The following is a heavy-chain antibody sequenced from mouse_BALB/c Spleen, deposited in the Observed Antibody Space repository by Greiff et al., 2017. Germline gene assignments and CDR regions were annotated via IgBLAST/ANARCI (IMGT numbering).Heavy chain of an antibody. CDR2: ISSGSSTI. J-gene: IGHJ3*01. Sequence: DVQLVESGGGLVQPGGSRKLSCAASGFTFSSFGMHWVRQAPEKGLEWVAYISSGSSTIYYADTVKGRFTISRDNPKNTLFLQMTSLRSEDTAMYYCARWTTATWGQGTLVTVSA. CDR3: ARWTTAT. V-gene: IGHV5-17*02. D-gene: IGHD1-2*01. CDR1: GFTFSSFG.